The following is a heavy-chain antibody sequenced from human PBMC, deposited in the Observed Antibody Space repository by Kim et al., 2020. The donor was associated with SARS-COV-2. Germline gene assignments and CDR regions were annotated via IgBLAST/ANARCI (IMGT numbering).Heavy chain of an antibody. CDR2: T. D-gene: IGHD2-21*02. CDR3: ATAPGGDLDY. Sequence: TSYADPLEGRLTISRDNSKTPLDGQMNSLRAEDTAVYYCATAPGGDLDYWGQGTLVTVSS. V-gene: IGHV3-23*01. J-gene: IGHJ4*02.